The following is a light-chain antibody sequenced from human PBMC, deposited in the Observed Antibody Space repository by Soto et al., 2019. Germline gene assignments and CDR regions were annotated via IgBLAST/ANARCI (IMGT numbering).Light chain of an antibody. CDR3: QQLNGYQLA. CDR1: QAMSTY. V-gene: IGKV1-9*01. Sequence: DIQLTQSPSFLSAFVGDTVTITCRASQAMSTYLAWYQQKPGKVPKLLIRSASTLQSGVPPRFSGGGSGTEFTLTISILQPDDSGIYYCQQLNGYQLAFGGGTNVEIK. CDR2: SAS. J-gene: IGKJ4*01.